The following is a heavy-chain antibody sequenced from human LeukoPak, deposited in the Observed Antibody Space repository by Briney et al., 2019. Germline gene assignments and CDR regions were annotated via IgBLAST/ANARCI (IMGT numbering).Heavy chain of an antibody. CDR1: GGSFSGYY. V-gene: IGHV4-34*01. J-gene: IGHJ4*02. CDR2: INHSGST. CDR3: ARENPGSGSFSY. D-gene: IGHD1-26*01. Sequence: SETLSLTCAVYGGSFSGYYWSWIRQPPGKGLEWIGEINHSGSTNYNPSLKSRVTISVDTSKNQFSLKLSSVTAADTAVYYCARENPGSGSFSYWGQGTLVTVSS.